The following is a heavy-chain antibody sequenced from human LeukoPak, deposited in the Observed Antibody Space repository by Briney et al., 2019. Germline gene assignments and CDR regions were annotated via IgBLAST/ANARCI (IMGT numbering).Heavy chain of an antibody. V-gene: IGHV3-30-3*01. CDR2: ISYDGSNK. Sequence: PGGSLRLSCAASGFTFSSYAMSWVRQAPGKGLEWVAVISYDGSNKYYADSVKGRFTISRDNSKNTLYLQMNSLRAEDTAVYYCARDGVTYSAFDIWGQGTMVTVSS. CDR1: GFTFSSYA. J-gene: IGHJ3*02. CDR3: ARDGVTYSAFDI. D-gene: IGHD2-21*02.